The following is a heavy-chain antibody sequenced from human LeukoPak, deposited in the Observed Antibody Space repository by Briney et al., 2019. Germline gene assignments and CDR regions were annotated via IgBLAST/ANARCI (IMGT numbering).Heavy chain of an antibody. CDR1: GFTLDDYA. D-gene: IGHD3-9*01. V-gene: IGHV3-43*02. CDR3: TKDKVLRYFDWSAFDS. CDR2: ISGDGGST. J-gene: IGHJ4*02. Sequence: GGSLRLSCAASGFTLDDYAMHWVRHAPGKGLEWVSLISGDGGSTYYAHSVKGRFTISRDNSKNSLYLQMNSLRTEDTALYYCTKDKVLRYFDWSAFDSWGQGTLVTVSS.